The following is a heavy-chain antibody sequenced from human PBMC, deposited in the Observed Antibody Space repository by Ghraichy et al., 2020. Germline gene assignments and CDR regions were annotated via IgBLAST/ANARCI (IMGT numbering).Heavy chain of an antibody. CDR3: AHSVHDNIWGTYRNMPPFDY. CDR1: GFSLSPSGVG. V-gene: IGHV2-5*02. J-gene: IGHJ4*02. Sequence: SGPTLVKPTQTLTLTCSFSGFSLSPSGVGVGWIRQPPGKALEWLALIYWDDSKRYSPSLKNRLSVTKDTSKNQVVLTMTNMDPVDTATYYCAHSVHDNIWGTYRNMPPFDYWGQGTLVTVSS. D-gene: IGHD3-16*02. CDR2: IYWDDSK.